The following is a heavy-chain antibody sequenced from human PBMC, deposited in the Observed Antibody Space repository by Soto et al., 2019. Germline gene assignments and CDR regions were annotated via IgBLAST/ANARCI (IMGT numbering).Heavy chain of an antibody. D-gene: IGHD5-12*01. V-gene: IGHV1-69*01. CDR3: ASLRNGYNYWNYFDY. J-gene: IGHJ4*02. CDR1: GGTFSSYA. CDR2: IIPIFGTA. Sequence: QVQLVQSGAEVKKPGSSVKVSCKASGGTFSSYAISWVRQAPGQGLEWMGGIIPIFGTANYAQKFQGRVTITEDESTSTAYMELSSLRFEDTAVYYCASLRNGYNYWNYFDYWGQGTLVTVSS.